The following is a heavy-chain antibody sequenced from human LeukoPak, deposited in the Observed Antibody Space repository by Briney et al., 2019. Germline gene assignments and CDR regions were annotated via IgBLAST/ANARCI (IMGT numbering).Heavy chain of an antibody. CDR3: ARRETSAHYSNYFDY. Sequence: SETLSLTCAVYGGSFSGHYWSWIRQPPGKGLEWIGEIHQSGSTNYNPSLNSRVTISVDTSKNQFSLKLSSVTAADTAVYYCARRETSAHYSNYFDYWGQGTLVTVSS. D-gene: IGHD3-22*01. CDR1: GGSFSGHY. CDR2: IHQSGST. J-gene: IGHJ4*02. V-gene: IGHV4-34*01.